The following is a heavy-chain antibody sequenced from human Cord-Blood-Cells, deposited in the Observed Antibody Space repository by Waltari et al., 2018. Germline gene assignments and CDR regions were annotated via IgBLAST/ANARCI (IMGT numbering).Heavy chain of an antibody. V-gene: IGHV1-69*10. Sequence: QVQLVQSGAEVKKPGSSVKVSCKASVGPFSSYAISWVRQAPGQGLEWMGGIIPILGIANYAQKFQGRVTITADKSTSTAYMELSSLRSEDTAVYYCARAVERDYDSSGYYYVEAFDIWGQGTMVTVSS. CDR3: ARAVERDYDSSGYYYVEAFDI. D-gene: IGHD3-22*01. J-gene: IGHJ3*02. CDR1: VGPFSSYA. CDR2: IIPILGIA.